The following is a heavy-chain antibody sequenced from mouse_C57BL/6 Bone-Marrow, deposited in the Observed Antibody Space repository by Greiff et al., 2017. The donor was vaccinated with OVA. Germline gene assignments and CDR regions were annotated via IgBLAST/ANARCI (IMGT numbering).Heavy chain of an antibody. V-gene: IGHV1-69*01. D-gene: IGHD1-1*01. Sequence: QVQLQQSGAELVMPGASVKLSCKASGYTFTSYWMHWVKQRPGQGLEWIGEIDPSDSYTNYNQKFKGKSTLTVDKSSSTAYMQLSSLTSEDSAVYYCASEDYGSSYAYWGQGTLVTVSA. CDR1: GYTFTSYW. J-gene: IGHJ3*01. CDR2: IDPSDSYT. CDR3: ASEDYGSSYAY.